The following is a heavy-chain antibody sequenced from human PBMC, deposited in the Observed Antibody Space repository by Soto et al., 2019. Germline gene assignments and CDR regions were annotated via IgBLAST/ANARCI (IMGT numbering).Heavy chain of an antibody. CDR1: GGSISSYY. V-gene: IGHV4-59*01. CDR2: IYYSGST. CDR3: AREKGVLGYCSSTSCYADYYYGMDV. J-gene: IGHJ6*02. D-gene: IGHD2-2*01. Sequence: SETLCLTCTVSGGSISSYYWSWIRQPPGKGLEWIGYIYYSGSTNYNPSLKSRVTISVDTSKNQFSLKLSSVTAADTAVYYCAREKGVLGYCSSTSCYADYYYGMDVWGQGTTVTLS.